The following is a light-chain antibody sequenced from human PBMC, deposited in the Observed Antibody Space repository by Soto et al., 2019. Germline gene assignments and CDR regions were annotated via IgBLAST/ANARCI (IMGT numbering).Light chain of an antibody. CDR3: QQRSNWPPIT. V-gene: IGKV3-11*01. CDR1: QSVSSY. CDR2: DAS. J-gene: IGKJ5*01. Sequence: TPAFSPGERATHSCTASQSVSSYLAWYQQKPGQAPRLLIYDASNRATGIPARFSGSGSGTDFTLTISILEPEDFAVYYCQQRSNWPPITVGQGTRLEIK.